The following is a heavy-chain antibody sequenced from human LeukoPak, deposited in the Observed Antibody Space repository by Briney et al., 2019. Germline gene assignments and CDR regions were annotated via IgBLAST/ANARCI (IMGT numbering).Heavy chain of an antibody. Sequence: PSETLSHTCTVSGGSISSGSYYWSWIRQPAGKGLEWIGRIYTSGSTNYNPSLKSRVTISVDTSKNQFSLKLSSVTAADTAVYCCARDGGRDGYNLFDYWGQGTLVTVSS. J-gene: IGHJ4*02. V-gene: IGHV4-61*02. CDR2: IYTSGST. CDR1: GGSISSGSYY. D-gene: IGHD5-24*01. CDR3: ARDGGRDGYNLFDY.